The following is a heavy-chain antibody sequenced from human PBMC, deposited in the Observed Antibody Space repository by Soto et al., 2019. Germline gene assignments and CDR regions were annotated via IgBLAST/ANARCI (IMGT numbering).Heavy chain of an antibody. CDR3: ARDHGLDFWSFYGMDV. CDR2: ISSSGSTI. Sequence: QVQLVESGGGLVKPGGSLRLSCAASGFTFSDYYMSWIRQAPGKGLEWVPYISSSGSTIYYADSVKGRFTISRDNAKNSLYLQMNSLRAEDAAVYYCARDHGLDFWSFYGMDVWGQGTTVTVSS. D-gene: IGHD3-3*01. J-gene: IGHJ6*02. CDR1: GFTFSDYY. V-gene: IGHV3-11*01.